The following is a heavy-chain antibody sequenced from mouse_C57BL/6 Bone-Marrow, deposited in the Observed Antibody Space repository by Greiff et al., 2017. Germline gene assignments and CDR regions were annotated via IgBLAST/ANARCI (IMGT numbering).Heavy chain of an antibody. V-gene: IGHV1-19*01. J-gene: IGHJ3*01. CDR3: ARSGGYSGGLTWFAY. CDR1: GYTFTDYY. D-gene: IGHD3-1*01. CDR2: INPYNGGT. Sequence: EVQLQESGPVLVKPGASVKMSCKASGYTFTDYYMNWVKQSHGKSLEWIGVINPYNGGTSYNQKFKGKATLTVDKSSSTAYMELNSLTSEDSAVYYCARSGGYSGGLTWFAYWGQGTLVTVSA.